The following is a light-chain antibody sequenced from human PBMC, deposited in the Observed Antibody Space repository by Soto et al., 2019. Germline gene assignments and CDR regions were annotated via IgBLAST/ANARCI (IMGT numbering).Light chain of an antibody. CDR1: QSVSSSY. CDR3: QQRSNWPPIT. J-gene: IGKJ5*01. V-gene: IGKV3D-20*02. Sequence: EIVLTQSPVTLSLSPGERATLSCRASQSVSSSYLAWYQQKPGQAPRLLIYGASNRATGIPARFSGSGSGTDFTLTISSLEPEDFAVYYCQQRSNWPPITFGQGTRLEIK. CDR2: GAS.